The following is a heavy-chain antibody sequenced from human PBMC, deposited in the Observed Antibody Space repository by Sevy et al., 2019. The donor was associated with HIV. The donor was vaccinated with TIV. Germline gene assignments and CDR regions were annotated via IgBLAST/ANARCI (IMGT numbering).Heavy chain of an antibody. CDR2: ISYDGNYR. D-gene: IGHD1-26*01. V-gene: IGHV3-30*18. J-gene: IGHJ6*02. CDR3: AKNRPPGGSYFSRHGMDV. CDR1: GFTFSTYD. Sequence: GGSLRLSCTASGFTFSTYDIHWVRQAPGKGLEWVAIISYDGNYRYYSDSVRGRFSMSRDNSKNTAYLQISGLSVEDTAVYYCAKNRPPGGSYFSRHGMDVWGRGTTVTVSS.